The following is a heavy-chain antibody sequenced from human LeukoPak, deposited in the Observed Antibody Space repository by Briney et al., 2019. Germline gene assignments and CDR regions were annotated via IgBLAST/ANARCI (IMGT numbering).Heavy chain of an antibody. CDR3: AKDMYPAARGGVDY. Sequence: GSSLRLSCAASGFTFDDYAMHWVRQAPGKGLEWVSGISWNSGSIGYADSVKGRFTISRDNAENSLYLQMNSLRAEDTALYYCAKDMYPAARGGVDYWGQGTLVTVSS. D-gene: IGHD1-26*01. CDR2: ISWNSGSI. V-gene: IGHV3-9*01. J-gene: IGHJ4*02. CDR1: GFTFDDYA.